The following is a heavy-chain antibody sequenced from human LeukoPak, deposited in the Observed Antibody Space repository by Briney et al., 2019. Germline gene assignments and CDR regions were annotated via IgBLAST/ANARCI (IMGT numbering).Heavy chain of an antibody. V-gene: IGHV4-61*02. Sequence: SETLSLTCTVSGGSISSGSYYWSWIRQPAGKGLEWIGRIYTSGSTNYNPSLKSRVTISVDTSKNQFSLKLSSVTAADTAVYYCARDRWGTTVAFDPWGQGTLVTVSS. CDR3: ARDRWGTTVAFDP. D-gene: IGHD4-23*01. CDR1: GGSISSGSYY. CDR2: IYTSGST. J-gene: IGHJ5*02.